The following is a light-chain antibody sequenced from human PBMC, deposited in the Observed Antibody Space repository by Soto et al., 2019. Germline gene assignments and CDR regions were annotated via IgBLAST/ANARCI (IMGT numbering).Light chain of an antibody. CDR1: QGISSY. Sequence: DIQLTQSPSFLSASVGDRVTITCRASQGISSYLAWYQHKPGKAPKLLIYGASTLQGGVPSRFSGSGSGTEFTLTISSLQPEDFATYYCQQLNSYPPFTFGQGTRLEIK. CDR2: GAS. V-gene: IGKV1-9*01. CDR3: QQLNSYPPFT. J-gene: IGKJ5*01.